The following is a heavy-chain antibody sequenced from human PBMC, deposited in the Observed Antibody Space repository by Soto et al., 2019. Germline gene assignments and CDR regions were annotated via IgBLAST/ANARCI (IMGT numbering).Heavy chain of an antibody. CDR2: IYTSGST. V-gene: IGHV4-4*07. D-gene: IGHD6-6*01. CDR1: GGSISSYY. J-gene: IGHJ5*02. Sequence: SETLSLTCTVSGGSISSYYWSWIRQPAGKGLEWIGRIYTSGSTNYNPSLKSRVTMPVDTSKNQFSLKLSSVTAADTAVYYCARDRRSGPYSSSPDWFDPWGQGTLVTVSS. CDR3: ARDRRSGPYSSSPDWFDP.